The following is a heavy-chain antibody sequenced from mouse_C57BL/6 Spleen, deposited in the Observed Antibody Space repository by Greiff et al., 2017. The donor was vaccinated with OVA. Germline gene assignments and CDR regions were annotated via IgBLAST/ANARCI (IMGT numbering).Heavy chain of an antibody. V-gene: IGHV1-64*01. Sequence: VQLQQPGAELVKPGASVKLSCKASGYTFTSYWMHWVKQRPGQGLEWIGMIHPNSGSTNYNEKFKSKATLTVDKSSSTAYMQLSSLTSEDSAVYDCARDYGSTHVAYWGQGTLVTVSA. CDR2: IHPNSGST. CDR3: ARDYGSTHVAY. D-gene: IGHD1-1*01. J-gene: IGHJ3*01. CDR1: GYTFTSYW.